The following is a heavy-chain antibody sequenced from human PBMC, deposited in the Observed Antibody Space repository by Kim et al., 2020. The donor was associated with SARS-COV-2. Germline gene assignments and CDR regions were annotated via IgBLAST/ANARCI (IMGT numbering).Heavy chain of an antibody. V-gene: IGHV5-10-1*01. J-gene: IGHJ6*02. CDR1: GYSFTSYW. D-gene: IGHD3-10*01. CDR2: IDPSDSYT. CDR3: ARHSYGSVRFHYYYGMDV. Sequence: GESLKISFKGSGYSFTSYWISWVRQMPGKGLEWMGRIDPSDSYTNYSPSFQGHVTISADKSISTAYLQWSSLKASDTAMYYCARHSYGSVRFHYYYGMDVWGQGAPVTVSS.